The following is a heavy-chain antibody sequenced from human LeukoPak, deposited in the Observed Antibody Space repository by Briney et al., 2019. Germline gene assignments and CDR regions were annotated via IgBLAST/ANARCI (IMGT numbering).Heavy chain of an antibody. CDR1: GGSISSYY. CDR2: IYYSGST. V-gene: IGHV4-59*01. CDR3: ARAVHYDILTGYTFYFDY. D-gene: IGHD3-9*01. Sequence: SETLSLTCTVSGGSISSYYWSWIRQPPGKGLEWIGYIYYSGSTNYNPSLKSRVTISVDTSKNQFSLKLSSVTAADTAVYYCARAVHYDILTGYTFYFDYWGQGTLVTVS. J-gene: IGHJ4*02.